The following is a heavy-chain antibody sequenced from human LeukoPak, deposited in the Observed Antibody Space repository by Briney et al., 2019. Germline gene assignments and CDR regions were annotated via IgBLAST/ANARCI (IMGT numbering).Heavy chain of an antibody. CDR1: GYTFTGYY. D-gene: IGHD4-17*01. V-gene: IGHV1-2*02. J-gene: IGHJ4*02. CDR2: INRNSGGT. Sequence: ASVKVSCKASGYTFTGYYMHWVRQAPGQGLEWMGWINRNSGGTNYAQKFQGRVTMTRDTSISTAYMELSRLRSDDTAVYYCARVSRETVTGFDYWGQGTLVTVSS. CDR3: ARVSRETVTGFDY.